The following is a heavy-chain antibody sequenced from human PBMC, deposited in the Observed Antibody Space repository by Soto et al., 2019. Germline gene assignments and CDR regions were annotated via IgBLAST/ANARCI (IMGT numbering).Heavy chain of an antibody. CDR2: IKSKTDGGTA. V-gene: IGHV3-15*07. Sequence: PGGSLRLSCAASGLPFSNAWMNWVRQAQGKGLEWVGRIKSKTDGGTADYAAPVKGRFTISREDSKNTLYLQMNSLKTEDTAVYYCTTDPLLVREFSDYWGQGTLVTVSS. D-gene: IGHD3-10*01. J-gene: IGHJ4*02. CDR1: GLPFSNAW. CDR3: TTDPLLVREFSDY.